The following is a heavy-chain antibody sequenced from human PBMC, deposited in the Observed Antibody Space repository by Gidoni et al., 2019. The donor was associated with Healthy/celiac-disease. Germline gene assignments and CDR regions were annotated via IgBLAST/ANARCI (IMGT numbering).Heavy chain of an antibody. D-gene: IGHD6-13*01. J-gene: IGHJ6*02. V-gene: IGHV4-34*01. CDR2: SNPSGST. CDR1: GGSFSGYY. CDR3: ARIAAAGTWYYGMDV. Sequence: QVQLQQWGVGLLKPSETLSLTCAVHGGSFSGYYWSWIRQPPGKGLEWIGESNPSGSTNYNPSLKSRVTISVDTSKNQFSLKLSSVTAADTAVYYCARIAAAGTWYYGMDVWGQGTTVTVSS.